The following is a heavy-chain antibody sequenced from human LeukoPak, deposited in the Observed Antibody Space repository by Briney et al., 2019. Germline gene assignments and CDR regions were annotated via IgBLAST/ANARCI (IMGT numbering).Heavy chain of an antibody. CDR2: IYYSGST. CDR1: GDPISSYGDYSNYK. Sequence: SETLSLTCTVSGDPISSYGDYSNYKWTWIRQPPGKGLEWIGYIYYSGSTNYNPSLKSRVIISVDTSKSQFSLKLNSVTAADTAVYFCARGYSYDSFDYWGLGTLVTVSS. CDR3: ARGYSYDSFDY. J-gene: IGHJ4*02. V-gene: IGHV4-61*01. D-gene: IGHD5-18*01.